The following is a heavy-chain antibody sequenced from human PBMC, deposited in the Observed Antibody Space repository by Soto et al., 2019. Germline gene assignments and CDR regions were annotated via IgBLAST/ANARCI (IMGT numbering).Heavy chain of an antibody. CDR3: ARAEYYYASHTGGWFHP. CDR1: GFTFSSYS. Sequence: EVQLVESGGGLVKPGGSLRLSCAASGFTFSSYSMNWVRQAAGKGLEWVSSISSSSSYIYYADSVKGRFTITRAKAKNSRYLQMNSLRAEDTAVYYCARAEYYYASHTGGWFHPWGQGTLVTVSS. CDR2: ISSSSSYI. J-gene: IGHJ5*02. V-gene: IGHV3-21*01. D-gene: IGHD3-10*01.